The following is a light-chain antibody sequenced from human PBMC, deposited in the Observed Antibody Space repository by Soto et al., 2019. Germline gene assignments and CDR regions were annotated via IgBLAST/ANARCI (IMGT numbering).Light chain of an antibody. CDR1: QSVSNNY. J-gene: IGKJ1*01. Sequence: EILLTQTTGTLSLSPGERATLSCRASQSVSNNYLAWYQQKPGQAPRLLIYGASNRATGIPDRFSGSGSGTDFTLTISRLEPEDFAVYYCQQYGSSGTFGQGTKVDIK. V-gene: IGKV3-20*01. CDR2: GAS. CDR3: QQYGSSGT.